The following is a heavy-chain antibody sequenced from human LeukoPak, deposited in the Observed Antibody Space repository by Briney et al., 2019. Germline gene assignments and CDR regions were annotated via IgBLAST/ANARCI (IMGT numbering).Heavy chain of an antibody. CDR1: GFTLNSYI. CDR2: ISFDGRDK. V-gene: IGHV3-30*04. CDR3: ARAYGGLIDY. D-gene: IGHD3-16*01. Sequence: GSLRLSCEASGFTLNSYIMHWVRQAPGKGLEWVALISFDGRDKQYADSVKGRFTISKDNSKNTLYLQMNSLSGDDTSMYFCARAYGGLIDYWGQGTLVTVSS. J-gene: IGHJ4*02.